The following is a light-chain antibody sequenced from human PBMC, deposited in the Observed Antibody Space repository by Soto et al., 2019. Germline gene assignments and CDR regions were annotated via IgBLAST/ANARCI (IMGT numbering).Light chain of an antibody. J-gene: IGKJ4*01. CDR1: QGVGSY. Sequence: DIQMTQSPSSLSASVGDRVTISCRASQGVGSYLAWYQQKPGKAPKLLIYAASTLYGGVPSRFSGSGSGTDFALTITSLQAEDFATYYCQQLNSHPLTFGGGTKVDIK. V-gene: IGKV1-9*01. CDR2: AAS. CDR3: QQLNSHPLT.